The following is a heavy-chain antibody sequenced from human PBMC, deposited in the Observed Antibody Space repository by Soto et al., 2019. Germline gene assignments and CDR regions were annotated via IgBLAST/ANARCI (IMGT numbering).Heavy chain of an antibody. V-gene: IGHV3-15*07. Sequence: EVQLVESGGGLVEPGGSLRLSCADSGFNFINAWMHWVRQAPGKGLEWVGRIKSKTDGGTTDYAAPVKGRFIISRDDSKNTLYLQINSLKMEDTAVYYCSALGVWGQGTTVTVSS. CDR2: IKSKTDGGTT. J-gene: IGHJ6*02. D-gene: IGHD1-26*01. CDR1: GFNFINAW. CDR3: SALGV.